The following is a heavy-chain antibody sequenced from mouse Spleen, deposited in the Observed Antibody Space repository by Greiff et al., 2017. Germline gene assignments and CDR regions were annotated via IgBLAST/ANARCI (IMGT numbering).Heavy chain of an antibody. CDR3: ARKELGPYYAMDY. CDR2: IYPGSGST. V-gene: IGHV1-55*01. CDR1: GYTFTSYW. J-gene: IGHJ4*01. Sequence: VQLQQSGAELVKPGASVKMSCKASGYTFTSYWITWVKQRPGQGLEWIGDIYPGSGSTNYNEKFKSKATLTVDTSSSTAYMQLSSLTSEDSAVYYCARKELGPYYAMDYWGQGTSVTVSS. D-gene: IGHD4-1*01.